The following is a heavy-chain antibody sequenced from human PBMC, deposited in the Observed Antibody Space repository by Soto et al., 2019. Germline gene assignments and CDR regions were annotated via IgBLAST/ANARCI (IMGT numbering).Heavy chain of an antibody. V-gene: IGHV1-69*06. D-gene: IGHD6-13*01. Sequence: QVQLVQSGAEAKKPGSSVKVSCKTSGGTFSSYAISWVRQAPGQGLEWMGGIGPLFRTTNYAQKFQGRVTITADTSTYTVYMALSGLRSGDTAVYYCARGGYSSTWSNLLDRSGLDVWGQGTTVTVSS. CDR2: IGPLFRTT. J-gene: IGHJ6*02. CDR3: ARGGYSSTWSNLLDRSGLDV. CDR1: GGTFSSYA.